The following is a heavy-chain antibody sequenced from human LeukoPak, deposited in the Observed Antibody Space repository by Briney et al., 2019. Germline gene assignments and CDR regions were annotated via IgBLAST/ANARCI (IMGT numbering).Heavy chain of an antibody. CDR1: GFTFSSYG. D-gene: IGHD2-2*01. Sequence: GGSLRLSCAASGFTFSSYGMHWVRQAPGKGLEWVAFIRYDGSNKYYADSVKGRFTISRDNSKNTLYLQMNSLRAEDTAVYYCAKDGRRYQTDFGAFDIWGQGTMVTVSS. V-gene: IGHV3-30*02. J-gene: IGHJ3*02. CDR3: AKDGRRYQTDFGAFDI. CDR2: IRYDGSNK.